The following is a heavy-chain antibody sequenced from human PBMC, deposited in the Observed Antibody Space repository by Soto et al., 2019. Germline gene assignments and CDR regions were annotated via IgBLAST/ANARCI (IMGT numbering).Heavy chain of an antibody. D-gene: IGHD6-19*01. CDR2: SQSSKTT. J-gene: IGHJ4*02. CDR3: EKWLRSGSYSSDF. Sequence: GGSRRLPWQASGLTFSSNARGWVGNAPGMSLHWVSLSQSSKTTYYSDSVNSRFTVSRNNYQNTLYLQMDSLGVKDSSLYYCEKWLRSGSYSSDFWGQGTMVTVSS. CDR1: GLTFSSNA. V-gene: IGHV3-23*01.